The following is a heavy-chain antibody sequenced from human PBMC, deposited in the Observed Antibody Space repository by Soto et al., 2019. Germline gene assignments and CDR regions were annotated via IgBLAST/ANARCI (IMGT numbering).Heavy chain of an antibody. J-gene: IGHJ5*02. D-gene: IGHD2-8*01. CDR2: IYYTGTT. V-gene: IGHV4-39*01. CDR1: GGSISSGNYY. Sequence: SETLSLTCTVSGGSISSGNYYWGWIRQPPGKGLEWIGSIYYTGTTFYNPSLKSRVTISVDTSKNQFSLKLNSVTAADTAVYYRARHEGANLYIWFNPWGQGTPVTGSS. CDR3: ARHEGANLYIWFNP.